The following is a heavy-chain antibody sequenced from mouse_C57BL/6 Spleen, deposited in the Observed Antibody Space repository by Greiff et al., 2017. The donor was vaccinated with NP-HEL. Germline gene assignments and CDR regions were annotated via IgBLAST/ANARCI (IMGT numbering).Heavy chain of an antibody. CDR1: GFSLTSYG. CDR2: IWSGGGT. V-gene: IGHV2-2*01. J-gene: IGHJ4*01. Sequence: VQLQQSGPGLVQPSQSLSITCTVSGFSLTSYGVHWVRQSPGKGLEWLGVIWSGGGTDYNAAFISRLSISKDNSKSQVFFKMNSLQADDTAIYYCARSSYAMDYWGQGTSVTVSS. CDR3: ARSSYAMDY.